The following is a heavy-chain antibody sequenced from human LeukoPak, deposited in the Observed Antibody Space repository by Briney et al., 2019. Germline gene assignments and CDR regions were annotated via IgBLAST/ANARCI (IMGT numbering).Heavy chain of an antibody. D-gene: IGHD3-3*01. V-gene: IGHV3-30-3*01. J-gene: IGHJ6*03. CDR2: ISYDGSNK. CDR1: GFTPSSYT. CDR3: ARDQYYDFGSGPYGGRYYMDV. Sequence: GGSLRLSCAASGFTPSSYTMHCVRQAPGKGLEWGAVISYDGSNKYYADSVKGRFTISRDNAQNTVYLQMNSLRAEDTAVYYCARDQYYDFGSGPYGGRYYMDVWGKGTTVTVSS.